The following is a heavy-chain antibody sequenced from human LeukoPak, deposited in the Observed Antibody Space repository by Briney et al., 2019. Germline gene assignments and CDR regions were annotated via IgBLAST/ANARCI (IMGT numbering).Heavy chain of an antibody. Sequence: SETLSLTCAVYGGSFSGYYWSWIRQPPGKGLEWIGEINHSGSTNYNPSLKSRVTISVDTSKNQFSLKLSSVTAADTAVYYCARRAREYSSSYSYYYYMDVWGKGTTVTVSS. D-gene: IGHD6-6*01. CDR1: GGSFSGYY. J-gene: IGHJ6*03. CDR3: ARRAREYSSSYSYYYYMDV. CDR2: INHSGST. V-gene: IGHV4-34*01.